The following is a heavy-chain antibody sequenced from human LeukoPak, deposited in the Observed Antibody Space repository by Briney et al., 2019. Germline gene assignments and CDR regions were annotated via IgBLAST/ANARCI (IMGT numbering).Heavy chain of an antibody. Sequence: PGGSLRLSCAASGFTFSSYAMSWVRQAPGKGLEWVSAISGSGGSTCYADSVKGRFTISRDNSKNTLYLQMNSLRAEDTAVYYCAKDNSEDFWSGYYVWGQGTLVTVSS. CDR2: ISGSGGST. CDR3: AKDNSEDFWSGYYV. CDR1: GFTFSSYA. J-gene: IGHJ4*02. D-gene: IGHD3-3*01. V-gene: IGHV3-23*01.